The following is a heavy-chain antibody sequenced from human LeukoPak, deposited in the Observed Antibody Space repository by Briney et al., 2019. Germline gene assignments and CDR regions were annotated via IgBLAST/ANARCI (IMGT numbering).Heavy chain of an antibody. Sequence: EASVKVSCKASGYTFTGYYMHWVRQAPGQGLEWMGWINPNSGGTNYAQKFQGRVTMTRDTSISTAYMELSSLRSEDTAVYYCPRGLDAGFWSGLGPADISMDVWGKGTTVTVSS. V-gene: IGHV1-2*02. CDR3: PRGLDAGFWSGLGPADISMDV. CDR1: GYTFTGYY. D-gene: IGHD3-3*01. J-gene: IGHJ6*04. CDR2: INPNSGGT.